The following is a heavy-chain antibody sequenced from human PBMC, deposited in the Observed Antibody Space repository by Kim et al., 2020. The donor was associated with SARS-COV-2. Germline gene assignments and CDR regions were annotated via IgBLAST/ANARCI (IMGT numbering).Heavy chain of an antibody. Sequence: SETLSLTCTVSGGSISSYYWSWIRQPPGKGLEWIGYIYYSGSTNYNPSLKSRVTISVDTSKNQFSLKLSSVTAADTAVYYCARDLGDLGGVNPWGQGTLVTVSS. CDR2: IYYSGST. V-gene: IGHV4-59*01. J-gene: IGHJ5*02. D-gene: IGHD3-16*01. CDR1: GGSISSYY. CDR3: ARDLGDLGGVNP.